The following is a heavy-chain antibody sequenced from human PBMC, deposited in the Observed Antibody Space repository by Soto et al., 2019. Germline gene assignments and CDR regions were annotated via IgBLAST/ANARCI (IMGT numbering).Heavy chain of an antibody. D-gene: IGHD6-6*01. CDR1: GFTFSSCA. V-gene: IGHV3-23*01. J-gene: IGHJ4*02. Sequence: GGSLRLSCTASGFTFSSCAMSWVRQAPGKGLEWVSAISGNGGNTYYVDSVKGRFTVSRDNSENTLYLQMNSLRAEDTAVYYCAKSIAARPYDYWSQGSLVTGSS. CDR3: AKSIAARPYDY. CDR2: ISGNGGNT.